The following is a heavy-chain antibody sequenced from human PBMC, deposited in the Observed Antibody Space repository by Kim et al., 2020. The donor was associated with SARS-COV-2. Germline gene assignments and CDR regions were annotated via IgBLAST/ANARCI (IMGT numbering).Heavy chain of an antibody. Sequence: NYAQKVQGRVTITADESTSTAYMELSSLRSEDTAVYYCARAGDSSSRSDYWGQGTLVTVSS. J-gene: IGHJ4*02. V-gene: IGHV1-69*01. D-gene: IGHD6-13*01. CDR3: ARAGDSSSRSDY.